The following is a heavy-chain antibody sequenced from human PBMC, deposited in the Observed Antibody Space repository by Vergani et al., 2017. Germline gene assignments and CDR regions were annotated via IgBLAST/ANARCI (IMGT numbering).Heavy chain of an antibody. CDR2: IYPGDSDT. D-gene: IGHD5-18*01. CDR3: ARRLHVVTAMVPFDY. CDR1: GYSFTSYW. J-gene: IGHJ4*02. V-gene: IGHV5-51*01. Sequence: EVQLVQSGAEVKKPGESLKISCKGSGYSFTSYWIGWVRQMPGKGLEWMGIIYPGDSDTRYSPSFQGQVTISADKSISTAYLQWSSLKASDTAMYYCARRLHVVTAMVPFDYWGQGTLVTVSS.